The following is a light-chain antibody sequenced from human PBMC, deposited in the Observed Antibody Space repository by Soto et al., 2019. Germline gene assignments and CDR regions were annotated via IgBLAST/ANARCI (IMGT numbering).Light chain of an antibody. J-gene: IGKJ3*01. Sequence: DVVMTQSPLSLSVTPGEPASISCRSSQSLLQSNGYNYVDWYLQKPGQSPQLLIYLGSNRASGVPDRFSGSGSGTEFTLKISRVEAEDVGIYYCMQALQTHTFGPGTKVDIK. CDR3: MQALQTHT. V-gene: IGKV2-28*01. CDR1: QSLLQSNGYNY. CDR2: LGS.